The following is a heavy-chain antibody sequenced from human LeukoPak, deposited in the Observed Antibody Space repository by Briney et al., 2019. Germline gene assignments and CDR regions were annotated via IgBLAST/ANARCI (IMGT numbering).Heavy chain of an antibody. J-gene: IGHJ6*02. CDR2: FDPEDGET. D-gene: IGHD5-18*01. CDR1: GYTLTELS. V-gene: IGHV1-24*01. Sequence: ASVKVSCKVSGYTLTELSMHWVRQAPGKGLGWMGGFDPEDGETIYAQKFQGRVTMTEDTSTDTAYMELSSLRSEDTAVYYCATGLDTAMVTGYGMDVWGQGTTVTVSS. CDR3: ATGLDTAMVTGYGMDV.